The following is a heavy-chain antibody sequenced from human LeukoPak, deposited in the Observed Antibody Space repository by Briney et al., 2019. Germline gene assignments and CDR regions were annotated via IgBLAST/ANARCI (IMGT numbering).Heavy chain of an antibody. D-gene: IGHD3-10*01. Sequence: GGSLRLSCAASGFTFSSYAMSWVRQAPGKGLEWVSAISGSGGSTYYADSVKGRFTISRDNSKNTLYLQMNSLRAEDTAVYYCAKNNPQDYYGSGSYSVYWGQGPLVTVSS. CDR2: ISGSGGST. J-gene: IGHJ4*02. V-gene: IGHV3-23*01. CDR3: AKNNPQDYYGSGSYSVY. CDR1: GFTFSSYA.